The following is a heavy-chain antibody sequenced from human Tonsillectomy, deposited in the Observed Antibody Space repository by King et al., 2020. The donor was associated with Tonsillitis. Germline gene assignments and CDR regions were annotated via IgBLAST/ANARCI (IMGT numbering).Heavy chain of an antibody. Sequence: VQLQQWGAGLLKPSETLSLTCAVYGGSFSGYYWSWIRQPQGKGLEWIGEINHSGSNNYNPSLKSRVTISVDTSKNQFSLKLSSVTAADTAVYYCARGVVTHPDNWFDPWGQGTLVTVSS. CDR2: INHSGSN. CDR3: ARGVVTHPDNWFDP. D-gene: IGHD4-23*01. J-gene: IGHJ5*02. CDR1: GGSFSGYY. V-gene: IGHV4-34*01.